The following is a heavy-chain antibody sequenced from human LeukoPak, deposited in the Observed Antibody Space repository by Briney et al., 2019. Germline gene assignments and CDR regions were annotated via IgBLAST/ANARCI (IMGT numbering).Heavy chain of an antibody. CDR2: MNPNSGNT. J-gene: IGHJ5*02. D-gene: IGHD3-3*01. V-gene: IGHV1-8*01. CDR1: GDTLTELS. CDR3: ARNSYYDFWSGYYTRWFDP. Sequence: GASVKVSCKVSGDTLTELSMHGVQQAPGKGLEWMGWMNPNSGNTGYAQKFQSSVTMTRNTSISTAYMELSSLRSEDTAVYYCARNSYYDFWSGYYTRWFDPWGQGTLVTVSS.